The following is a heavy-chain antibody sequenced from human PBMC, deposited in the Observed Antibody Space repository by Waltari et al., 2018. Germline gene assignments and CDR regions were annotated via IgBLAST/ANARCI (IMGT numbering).Heavy chain of an antibody. Sequence: QAQFVHSGAELNKPGAPVTVHCRTPGSTLSDLGIIWARQAPGQGLEWMGWISANNGHTNHAQKFQGRLIMTKDTSTTTVYMELNYLTSDDTAVYYCARERHRLMEVGYLMALDPWGQGTLVTVSS. J-gene: IGHJ5*02. CDR1: GSTLSDLG. D-gene: IGHD3-3*01. V-gene: IGHV1-18*01. CDR3: ARERHRLMEVGYLMALDP. CDR2: ISANNGHT.